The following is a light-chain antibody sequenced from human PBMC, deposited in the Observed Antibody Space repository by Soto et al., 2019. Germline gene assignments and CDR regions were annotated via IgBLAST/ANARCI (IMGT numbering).Light chain of an antibody. V-gene: IGKV3-15*01. CDR2: GAS. CDR3: QQCNNCPPCT. CDR1: HSVSSD. J-gene: IGKJ2*02. Sequence: EIVMTQSPATLSVSPGETVTLSCRASHSVSSDLAWYQQRPGQAPRLLLYGASTRATGIPARFSGSGSGTEFTLTISGLESEDFVFFYCQQCNNCPPCTFGQGTKLEIK.